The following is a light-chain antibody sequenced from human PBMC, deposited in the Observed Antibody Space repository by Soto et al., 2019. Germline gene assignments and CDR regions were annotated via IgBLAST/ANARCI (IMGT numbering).Light chain of an antibody. CDR3: QLYKNVILT. CDR1: EDVSDY. V-gene: IGKV1-33*01. CDR2: DAS. Sequence: DIKMTQSPSSLSASVGDRVTLTCQASEDVSDYVNWYQQKPGRAPKLLIYDASKLETGVPSRFSGRGSGTDFSFTIRDLQPVDFATYYCQLYKNVILTFGGGTRVDI. J-gene: IGKJ4*01.